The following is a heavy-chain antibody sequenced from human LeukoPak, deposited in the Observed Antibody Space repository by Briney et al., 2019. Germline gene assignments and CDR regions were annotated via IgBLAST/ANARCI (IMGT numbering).Heavy chain of an antibody. J-gene: IGHJ4*02. V-gene: IGHV3-21*01. D-gene: IGHD3-10*01. CDR1: GFTFSSYS. Sequence: GGSLRLSCAASGFTFSSYSMNWVRQAPWKGLAWVSSISSSSSYIYYADSVKGRFTISRDNAKNSLYLQMNSLRAEDTAVYYCARGAKNRYGSGSYYDYWGQGTLVTVSS. CDR2: ISSSSSYI. CDR3: ARGAKNRYGSGSYYDY.